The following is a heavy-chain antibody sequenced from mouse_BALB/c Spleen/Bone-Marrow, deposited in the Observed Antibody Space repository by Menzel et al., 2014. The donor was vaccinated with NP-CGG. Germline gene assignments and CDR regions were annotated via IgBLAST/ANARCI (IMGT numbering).Heavy chain of an antibody. V-gene: IGHV3-8*02. D-gene: IGHD2-3*01. Sequence: DVKLQESGPSLVKPSQTLSLTCSVTGDSITSGYWNWIRTFPGNKLEYMGYISYSGSTYYNPSLKSRISITRDTSKNXYYLQMNTVSTEDTATYYCATHDGYCFFYWGQGTPLSVSS. CDR1: GDSITSGY. CDR3: ATHDGYCFFY. CDR2: ISYSGST. J-gene: IGHJ2*01.